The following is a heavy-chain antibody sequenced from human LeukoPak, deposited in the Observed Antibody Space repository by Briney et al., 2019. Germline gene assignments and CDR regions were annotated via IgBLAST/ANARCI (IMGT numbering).Heavy chain of an antibody. CDR1: GGSISSGGYY. J-gene: IGHJ4*02. Sequence: PSQTLSLTCTVSGGSISSGGYYWSWIRQHPGKGLEWIGYTYYSGSTYYNPSLKSRVTISVDTSKNQFSLKLSSVTAADTAVYYCASAGYSSSWNDDYFDYWGQGTLVTVSS. D-gene: IGHD6-13*01. V-gene: IGHV4-31*03. CDR3: ASAGYSSSWNDDYFDY. CDR2: TYYSGST.